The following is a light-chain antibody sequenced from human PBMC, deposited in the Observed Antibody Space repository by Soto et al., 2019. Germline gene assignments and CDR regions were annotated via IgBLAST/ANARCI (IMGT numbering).Light chain of an antibody. CDR3: QQHDSNPTT. J-gene: IGKJ4*01. Sequence: DIQMTQSPSTLSASVGDRVTITCRASESISRWLAWYLQKPGKAPKLLINKATNLQSGVPSRFSGSGSGPEFTLTISSLQPDGFATYYCQQHDSNPTTFGGGTKVEL. CDR2: KAT. V-gene: IGKV1-5*03. CDR1: ESISRW.